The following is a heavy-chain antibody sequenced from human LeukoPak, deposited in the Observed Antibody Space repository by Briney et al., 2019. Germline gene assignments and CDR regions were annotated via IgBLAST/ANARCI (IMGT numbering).Heavy chain of an antibody. V-gene: IGHV1-18*01. J-gene: IGHJ4*02. CDR1: GYTFTSYG. D-gene: IGHD6-13*01. CDR3: ARVFRSSRKVDY. Sequence: GASVKVSCKASGYTFTSYGISWVRQAAGQGRKWMGWISAYNGNTNYAQKLQGRVTMTADTSTSTAYMELRSLRSDDTAVYYCARVFRSSRKVDYWGQGTLVTVSS. CDR2: ISAYNGNT.